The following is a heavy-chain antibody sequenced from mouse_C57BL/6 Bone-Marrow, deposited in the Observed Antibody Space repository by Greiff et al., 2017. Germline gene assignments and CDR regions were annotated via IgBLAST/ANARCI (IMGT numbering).Heavy chain of an antibody. CDR1: GFTFSSYG. Sequence: EVKLMESGGDLVKPGGSLKLSCAASGFTFSSYGMSWVRQTPDKRLEWVATISSGGSYTYYPDSVKGRFTISRDNAKNTLYLQMSSLKSEDTAMYYCARLNYGSSYGFAYWGQGTLVTVSA. V-gene: IGHV5-6*01. D-gene: IGHD1-1*01. J-gene: IGHJ3*01. CDR3: ARLNYGSSYGFAY. CDR2: ISSGGSYT.